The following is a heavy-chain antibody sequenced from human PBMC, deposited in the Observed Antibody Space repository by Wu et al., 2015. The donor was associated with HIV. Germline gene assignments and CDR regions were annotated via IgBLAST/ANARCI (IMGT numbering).Heavy chain of an antibody. D-gene: IGHD4-17*01. CDR2: IIPIFGTA. V-gene: IGHV1-69*13. CDR1: GGTFSSYA. Sequence: QVQLVQSGAEVKKPGSSVKVSCKASGGTFSSYAISWVRQAPGQGLEWMGRIIPIFGTANYAQKFQGRVTITADESTSTAYMELSSLRSEDTAVYYCARDRPDAFGYGDYNFIDYWGQGTLVTVSS. CDR3: ARDRPDAFGYGDYNFIDY. J-gene: IGHJ4*02.